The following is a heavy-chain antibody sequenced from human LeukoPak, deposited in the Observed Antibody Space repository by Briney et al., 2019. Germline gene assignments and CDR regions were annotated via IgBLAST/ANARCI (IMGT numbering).Heavy chain of an antibody. CDR1: GYIFTGYY. D-gene: IGHD6-19*01. V-gene: IGHV1-2*02. J-gene: IGHJ4*02. CDR2: INPNSGDT. Sequence: ASVKVSCKASGYIFTGYYMHWVRQAPGQGLEWMGWINPNSGDTNYAQKFQGRVTMTRDTSTTTAYMELRSLRSDDTAVYYCAREKYSSGPLVGYWGQGTLVTVSS. CDR3: AREKYSSGPLVGY.